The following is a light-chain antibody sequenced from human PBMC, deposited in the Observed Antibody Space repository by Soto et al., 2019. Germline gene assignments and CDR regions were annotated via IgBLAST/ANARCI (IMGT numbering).Light chain of an antibody. Sequence: QSALTQPASVSGSPGQSITISCSGTSSDVGSYEYVSWYQQHPGKAPKLMIYEVSHRPSGVSNRFSGSKSGNTASLTISGLQAEDEADYYCTSYTSRSTWVFGTGTMLTVL. J-gene: IGLJ1*01. V-gene: IGLV2-14*01. CDR3: TSYTSRSTWV. CDR1: SSDVGSYEY. CDR2: EVS.